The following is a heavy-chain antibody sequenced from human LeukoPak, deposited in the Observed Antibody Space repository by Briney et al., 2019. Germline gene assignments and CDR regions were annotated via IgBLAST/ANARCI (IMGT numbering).Heavy chain of an antibody. D-gene: IGHD1-26*01. CDR2: ISSSSSAI. CDR3: ARVGQVGAMFSSSDY. CDR1: GFTFSSYS. J-gene: IGHJ4*02. Sequence: QPGGSLRLSCAASGFTFSSYSMNWVRQAPGKGLEWVSYISSSSSAIYYADSVKGRFTISRDNAKNSLYLQMNSLRDEDAAVYYCARVGQVGAMFSSSDYWGQGTLVTVSS. V-gene: IGHV3-48*02.